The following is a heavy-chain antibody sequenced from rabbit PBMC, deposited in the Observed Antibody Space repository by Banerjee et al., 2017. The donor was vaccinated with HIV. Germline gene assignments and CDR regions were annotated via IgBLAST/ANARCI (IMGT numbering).Heavy chain of an antibody. J-gene: IGHJ4*01. CDR2: IDAGSSGST. D-gene: IGHD4-2*01. CDR3: ARSYAGKAISSLNL. CDR1: GFSFSSDCW. Sequence: QSLEESGGDLVKPGASLTLTCTASGFSFSSDCWICWVRQAPGKRPEWIACIDAGSSGSTYYASWAKGRFTISKTSSTTMTLQMTSLTAADTATYFCARSYAGKAISSLNLWGQGTLVTVS. V-gene: IGHV1S40*01.